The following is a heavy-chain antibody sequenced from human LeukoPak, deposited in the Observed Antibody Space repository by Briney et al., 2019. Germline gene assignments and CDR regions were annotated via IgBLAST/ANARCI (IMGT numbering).Heavy chain of an antibody. J-gene: IGHJ4*02. CDR1: GFAFDEHG. D-gene: IGHD2-2*01. V-gene: IGHV3-20*04. CDR2: INWSGGST. CDR3: ARAPITSPFYFDY. Sequence: GGSLRLSCTASGFAFDEHGVSWVRQVPGKGLEWVSGINWSGGSTGYADPLRGRFTISRDNAKNSLYLQMDSLRAEDTALHYCARAPITSPFYFDYWGQGTLVTVSS.